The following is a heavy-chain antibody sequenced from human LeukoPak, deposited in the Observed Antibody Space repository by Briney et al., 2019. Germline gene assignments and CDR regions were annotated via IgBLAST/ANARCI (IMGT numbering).Heavy chain of an antibody. Sequence: GASVTVSCKASGYTFTGYYMHWVRQAPGRGLEWMGWINPNSGGTNYAQKFQGRVTMTRDTSISTAYMELSGLRSDDTAVYYCARVPIAAAGTLFDYWGQGTLVTVSS. D-gene: IGHD6-13*01. J-gene: IGHJ4*02. CDR3: ARVPIAAAGTLFDY. CDR2: INPNSGGT. V-gene: IGHV1-2*02. CDR1: GYTFTGYY.